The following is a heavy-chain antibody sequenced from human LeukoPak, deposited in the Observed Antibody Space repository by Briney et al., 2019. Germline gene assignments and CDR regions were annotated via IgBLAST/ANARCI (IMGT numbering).Heavy chain of an antibody. V-gene: IGHV4-34*01. D-gene: IGHD3-10*01. CDR2: INHSGST. CDR1: GGSFSGYY. Sequence: KSSETLSLTCAVYGGSFSGYYWSWIRQPPGKGLEWIGEINHSGSTNYNPSLKSRVTISVDTSKNQFSLKLSSVTAADTAVYYCARDRIGGSGSYRYYYMDVWGKGTTVTISS. J-gene: IGHJ6*03. CDR3: ARDRIGGSGSYRYYYMDV.